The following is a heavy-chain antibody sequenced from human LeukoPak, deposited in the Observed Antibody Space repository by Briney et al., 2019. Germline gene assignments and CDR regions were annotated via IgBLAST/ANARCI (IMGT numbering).Heavy chain of an antibody. Sequence: GASVTVSCKASGYTFTSYYMHWLRQAPGQGLEWMGIINPSRGSTSYAQKFHGRVTMTRDMSTSTVYMELSSLRSEDTAVYYCARTPAGRYCSGGSCFAGPDYWGQGTLVTVSS. CDR1: GYTFTSYY. CDR2: INPSRGST. V-gene: IGHV1-46*01. J-gene: IGHJ4*02. D-gene: IGHD2-15*01. CDR3: ARTPAGRYCSGGSCFAGPDY.